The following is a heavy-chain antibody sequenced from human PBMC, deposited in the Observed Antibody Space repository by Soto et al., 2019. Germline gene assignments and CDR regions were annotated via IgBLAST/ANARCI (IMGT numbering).Heavy chain of an antibody. CDR3: ARGRRLLLWFGELPHFDY. CDR2: IYYSGST. J-gene: IGHJ4*02. CDR1: GGSISSGGYY. D-gene: IGHD3-10*01. V-gene: IGHV4-31*03. Sequence: TLSLTCTVSGGSISSGGYYWSWIRQHPGKGLEWIGYIYYSGSTYYNPSLKSRVTISVDTSKNQFSLKLSSVTAADTAVYYCARGRRLLLWFGELPHFDYWGQGTLVTVSS.